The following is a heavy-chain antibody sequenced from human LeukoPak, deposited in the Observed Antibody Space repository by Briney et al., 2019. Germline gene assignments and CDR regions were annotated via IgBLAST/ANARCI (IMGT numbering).Heavy chain of an antibody. V-gene: IGHV5-51*01. CDR1: GYSFSTYW. CDR3: ARLATVTAPFDY. Sequence: GESLKISCKGSGYSFSTYWIGWVRQMPGKGLEWMGIIYPGDSDTRYSPSFQGQVTISADTYISTAYLQWSSLTASDTAMYYCARLATVTAPFDYWGQGTLVTVSS. D-gene: IGHD4-17*01. J-gene: IGHJ4*02. CDR2: IYPGDSDT.